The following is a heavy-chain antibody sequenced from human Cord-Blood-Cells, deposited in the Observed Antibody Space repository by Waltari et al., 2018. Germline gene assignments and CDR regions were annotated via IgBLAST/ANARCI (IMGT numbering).Heavy chain of an antibody. CDR1: GGTFSSYA. D-gene: IGHD5-12*01. V-gene: IGHV1-69*01. J-gene: IGHJ3*02. Sequence: QVQLVQSGAEVKKPGSSVKVSCQASGGTFSSYAISWVRPAPGQGLEWMGGIIPIFGTANYAQKFQGRVTITADESTSTAYMELSSLRSEDTAVYYCARDLNIVATNDAFDIWGQGTMVTVSS. CDR3: ARDLNIVATNDAFDI. CDR2: IIPIFGTA.